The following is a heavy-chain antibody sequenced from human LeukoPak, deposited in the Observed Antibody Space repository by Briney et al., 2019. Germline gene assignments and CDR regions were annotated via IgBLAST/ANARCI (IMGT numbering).Heavy chain of an antibody. Sequence: GGSLRLSCAASGFTFSSYGMHWVRQAPGKGLEWVAVIWYDGSNKYYADSVKGRFTISRDNSKNTLYLQMNSLRAEDTAVYYCAKDDETSGIGDYWGQGTLVTVSS. CDR1: GFTFSSYG. V-gene: IGHV3-30*02. CDR3: AKDDETSGIGDY. J-gene: IGHJ4*02. CDR2: IWYDGSNK. D-gene: IGHD6-19*01.